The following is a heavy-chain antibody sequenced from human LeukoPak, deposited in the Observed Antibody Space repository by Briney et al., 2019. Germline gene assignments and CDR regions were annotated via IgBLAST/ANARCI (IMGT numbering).Heavy chain of an antibody. V-gene: IGHV5-51*01. J-gene: IGHJ5*02. D-gene: IGHD2-15*01. CDR2: TYPGDSNT. CDR1: GYSFTNNW. CDR3: VRSPACSSGTCYPNWFDP. Sequence: GESLKISCKGSGYSFTNNWIGWVRQMPGKGLEWMGITYPGDSNTRYSPSFQGQVTLSADKSISSAYLQWSSLKASDTAMYYCVRSPACSSGTCYPNWFDPWGQGTLVTVSS.